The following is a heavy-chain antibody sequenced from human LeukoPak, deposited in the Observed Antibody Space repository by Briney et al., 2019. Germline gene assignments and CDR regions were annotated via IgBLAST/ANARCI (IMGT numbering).Heavy chain of an antibody. V-gene: IGHV4-59*01. D-gene: IGHD4-17*01. CDR2: IYYSGST. J-gene: IGHJ6*02. CDR3: ARLYGDYLFDYYYDGMDV. CDR1: GGSISSYY. Sequence: PSETLSLTCTVSGGSISSYYWSWIRQPPRKGLRWVGYIYYSGSTNYNPSLKSRVTISVDTSKNQFSLKLSSVTAADAAVYYCARLYGDYLFDYYYDGMDVWGQGATVTVSS.